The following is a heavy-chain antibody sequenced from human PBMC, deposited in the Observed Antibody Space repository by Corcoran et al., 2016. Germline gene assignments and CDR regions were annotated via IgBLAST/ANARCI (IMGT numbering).Heavy chain of an antibody. CDR1: GFTFSSYW. Sequence: EVQLVESGGGLVQPGGSLRLSCAASGFTFSSYWMSWVRQAPGKGLEWVANIKQDGSEKYYVDSVKGRFTISRDNAKNSLYLQMNSLRAEDTAVYYCARTAFTMVRGVIGYWGQGTLVTVSS. CDR2: IKQDGSEK. J-gene: IGHJ4*02. CDR3: ARTAFTMVRGVIGY. V-gene: IGHV3-7*03. D-gene: IGHD3-10*01.